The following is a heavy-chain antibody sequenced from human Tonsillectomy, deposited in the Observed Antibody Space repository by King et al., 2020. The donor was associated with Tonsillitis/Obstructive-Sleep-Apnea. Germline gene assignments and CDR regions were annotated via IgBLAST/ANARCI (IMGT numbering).Heavy chain of an antibody. D-gene: IGHD3-10*01. Sequence: TLKESGPTLVKPTQTLTLTCTFSGFSLSTSEVGVGWIRQPPGKALEWLALIYWDDDKRYSPSLKSRLTITKDTSKNQVVLTMTNMDPVDTATYYCAHRRRGHILGIYWYFDLWGRGILVTVSS. V-gene: IGHV2-5*02. CDR1: GFSLSTSEVG. CDR2: IYWDDDK. J-gene: IGHJ2*01. CDR3: AHRRRGHILGIYWYFDL.